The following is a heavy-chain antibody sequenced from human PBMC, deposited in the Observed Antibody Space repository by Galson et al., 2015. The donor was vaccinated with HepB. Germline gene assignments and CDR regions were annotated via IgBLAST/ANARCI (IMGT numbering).Heavy chain of an antibody. V-gene: IGHV4-39*01. Sequence: SETLSLTCTVSGGSISSSSYYWGWIRQPPGKGLEWIGSIYYSGSTYYNPSLRSRVTISVDTSKNQFSLKLSSVTAADTAVYYCASLHSSSWSRFDYWGQGTLVTVSS. D-gene: IGHD6-13*01. CDR2: IYYSGST. CDR1: GGSISSSSYY. J-gene: IGHJ4*02. CDR3: ASLHSSSWSRFDY.